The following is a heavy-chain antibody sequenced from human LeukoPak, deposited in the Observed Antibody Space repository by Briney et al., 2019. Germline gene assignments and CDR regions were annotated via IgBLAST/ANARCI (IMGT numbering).Heavy chain of an antibody. Sequence: GGSLRLSCAASGFTFSSHWMTWVRQAPGKGLEWVANIKQDGSEKYYVDSVKGRFTISRDNAKNSLYLQMSSLRAEDTAVYYCARDRRYGSGYFDYWGQGTLVTVSS. CDR3: ARDRRYGSGYFDY. J-gene: IGHJ4*02. CDR1: GFTFSSHW. D-gene: IGHD3-10*01. CDR2: IKQDGSEK. V-gene: IGHV3-7*01.